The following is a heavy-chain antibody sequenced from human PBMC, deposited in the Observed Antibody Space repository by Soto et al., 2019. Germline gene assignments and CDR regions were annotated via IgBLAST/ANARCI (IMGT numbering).Heavy chain of an antibody. Sequence: EVQLVESGGDLVQPGGSLRLSCAASGFTFSSYDFHWVRQATGKDLEWVSGIATTGDTYYAGSVKGRFIMSRENAKNSLYLQMNSLRAEDTAVYYCTRGADGFDYWGQGTLVTVSS. CDR1: GFTFSSYD. V-gene: IGHV3-13*01. CDR3: TRGADGFDY. CDR2: IATTGDT. J-gene: IGHJ4*02. D-gene: IGHD3-16*01.